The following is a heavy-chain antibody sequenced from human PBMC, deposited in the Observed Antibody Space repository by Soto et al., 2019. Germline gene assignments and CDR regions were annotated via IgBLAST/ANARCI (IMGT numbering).Heavy chain of an antibody. V-gene: IGHV3-7*01. CDR1: GFNFSRSW. Sequence: GSLRLSCESSGFNFSRSWMSWVRQAPGKGLEWVANMKEDGSEKYYADSVRGRFTISRDNAKNSVHLQMNSLRVEDTAVYYCARGFYTDYWGQGALVTVSS. CDR2: MKEDGSEK. D-gene: IGHD3-3*01. J-gene: IGHJ4*02. CDR3: ARGFYTDY.